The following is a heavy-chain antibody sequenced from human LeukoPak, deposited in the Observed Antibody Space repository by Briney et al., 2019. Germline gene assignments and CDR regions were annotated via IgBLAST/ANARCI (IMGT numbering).Heavy chain of an antibody. CDR1: GGSFSGNY. Sequence: ETLSLTCAVYGGSFSGNYWSWIRQAPGKGLEWVSAISGSGGSTYYADSVKGRFTISRDNSKNTLYLQMNSLRAEDTAVYYCAKEREPNEWGQGTLVTVSS. J-gene: IGHJ4*02. CDR3: AKEREPNE. CDR2: ISGSGGST. D-gene: IGHD1-1*01. V-gene: IGHV3-23*01.